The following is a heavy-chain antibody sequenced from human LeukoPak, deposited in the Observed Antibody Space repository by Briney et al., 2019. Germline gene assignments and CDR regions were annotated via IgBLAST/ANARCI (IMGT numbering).Heavy chain of an antibody. D-gene: IGHD5-18*01. V-gene: IGHV1-69*13. CDR1: GGTFSSYA. J-gene: IGHJ4*02. CDR3: ARTRGYSSPIDY. Sequence: SVKVSCKASGGTFSSYAISWVRQAPGQGLEWMGGIIPIFGTANYAQKFQGRVTITADESTSTAYMELSSLRSEDTAVYYCARTRGYSSPIDYWGQGTLVTVSS. CDR2: IIPIFGTA.